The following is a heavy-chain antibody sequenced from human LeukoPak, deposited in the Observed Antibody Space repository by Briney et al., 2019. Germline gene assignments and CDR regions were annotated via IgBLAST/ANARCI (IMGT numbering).Heavy chain of an antibody. Sequence: GASVKVSCKASGGTFSSYAISWVRQAPGQGLEWMGGIIPIFGTANYAQKFQGRVTITADKSTSTAYMELSSLRSEDTAVYYCTRSKKYSSGWYYRRTENAFDIWGQGTMVTVSS. CDR1: GGTFSSYA. J-gene: IGHJ3*02. V-gene: IGHV1-69*06. D-gene: IGHD6-19*01. CDR3: TRSKKYSSGWYYRRTENAFDI. CDR2: IIPIFGTA.